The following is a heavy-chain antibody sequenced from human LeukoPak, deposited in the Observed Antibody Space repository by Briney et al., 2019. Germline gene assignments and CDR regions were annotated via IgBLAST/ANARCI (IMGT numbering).Heavy chain of an antibody. CDR1: GGTFSSYA. Sequence: SVKVSCKASGGTFSSYAISWVRQAPGQGLEWMGGIIPIFGTANYAQKLQGRVTMTTDTSTSTAYMELRSLRSDDTAVYYCARDRVIGDYGYSYWGQGTLVTVSS. V-gene: IGHV1-69*05. D-gene: IGHD4/OR15-4a*01. CDR2: IIPIFGTA. J-gene: IGHJ4*02. CDR3: ARDRVIGDYGYSY.